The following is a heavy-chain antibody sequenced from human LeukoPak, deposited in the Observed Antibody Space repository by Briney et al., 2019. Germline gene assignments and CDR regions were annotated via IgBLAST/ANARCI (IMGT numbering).Heavy chain of an antibody. V-gene: IGHV3-23*01. CDR3: AKAAYTDSWPLDY. CDR1: GLTFSSYA. J-gene: IGHJ4*02. Sequence: GGSLRLSCAASGLTFSSYAMSWVRQAPGKGLEWVSAISASGNTIYYIDSVKGRFATSRDNSKNTLYLQMNSLRADDTAIYYCAKAAYTDSWPLDYWGQGTLVTVSS. D-gene: IGHD2-2*02. CDR2: ISASGNTI.